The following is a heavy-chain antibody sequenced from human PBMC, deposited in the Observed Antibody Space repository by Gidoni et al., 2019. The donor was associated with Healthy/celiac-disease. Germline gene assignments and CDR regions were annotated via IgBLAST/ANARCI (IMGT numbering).Heavy chain of an antibody. V-gene: IGHV4-39*01. Sequence: QLQLQASGPGLVKPSETLSLTCTVSGGSISSSSYYWGWIRQPPGKGLEWIGSIYYSGSTYYNPSLKSRVTISVDTSKNQFSLKLSSVTAADTAVYYCARFYRKTTVTYFDYWGQGTLVTVSS. J-gene: IGHJ4*02. D-gene: IGHD4-17*01. CDR2: IYYSGST. CDR1: GGSISSSSYY. CDR3: ARFYRKTTVTYFDY.